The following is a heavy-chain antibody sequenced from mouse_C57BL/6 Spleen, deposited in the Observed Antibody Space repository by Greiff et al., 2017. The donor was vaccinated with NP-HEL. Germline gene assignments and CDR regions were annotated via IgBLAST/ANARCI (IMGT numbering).Heavy chain of an antibody. Sequence: QVQLQQSGAELAKPGASVKLSCKASGYTFTSYWMHWVKQRPGQGLVWIGYINPSSGYTKYNQKFKDKATLTADKSSSTAYMQLSSLTYEDSAVYYCARSGATVVDYFDYWGQGTTLTVSS. CDR1: GYTFTSYW. D-gene: IGHD1-1*01. V-gene: IGHV1-7*01. J-gene: IGHJ2*01. CDR2: INPSSGYT. CDR3: ARSGATVVDYFDY.